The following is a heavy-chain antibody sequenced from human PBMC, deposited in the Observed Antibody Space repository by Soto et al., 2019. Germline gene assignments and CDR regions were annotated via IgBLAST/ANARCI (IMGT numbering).Heavy chain of an antibody. CDR1: GFTFNNAW. CDR3: TSDGRSNSRWYHNGMDV. J-gene: IGHJ6*02. V-gene: IGHV3-15*07. D-gene: IGHD4-4*01. CDR2: IKSQIDGGTT. Sequence: EVQLVESGGDLVKPGGSLTLSCAASGFTFNNAWVNWVRQTPGKGLAWVGRIKSQIDGGTTDYAVSVKDRFIISRDDLKNTVYVHMNSLQTEDTAVYYCTSDGRSNSRWYHNGMDVWGPGTTVTVSS.